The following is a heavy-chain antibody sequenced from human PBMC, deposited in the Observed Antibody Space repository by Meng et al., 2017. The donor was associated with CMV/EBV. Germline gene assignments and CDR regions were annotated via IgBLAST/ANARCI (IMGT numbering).Heavy chain of an antibody. D-gene: IGHD1-26*01. Sequence: GESLKISCAASGFTFSSYWMSWVRQAPGKGLEWVANIKQDGSEKYYVDSVKGRFTISRDNSKNTLYLQMNSLRAEDTAVYYCAKVGAVAGSYESPFGYWGQGTLVTVSS. CDR3: AKVGAVAGSYESPFGY. CDR2: IKQDGSEK. CDR1: GFTFSSYW. J-gene: IGHJ4*02. V-gene: IGHV3-7*03.